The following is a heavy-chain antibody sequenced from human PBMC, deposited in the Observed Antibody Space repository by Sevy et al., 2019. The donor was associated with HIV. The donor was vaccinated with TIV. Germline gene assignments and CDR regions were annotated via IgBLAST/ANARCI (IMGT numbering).Heavy chain of an antibody. D-gene: IGHD6-19*01. CDR1: GFTVNDKY. Sequence: GGSLRLSCAISGFTVNDKYIIWVRQAPGKGLEWVSVIFSSGSTYYADSAKGRFTISRDNSKNTVYLQMNSLRAEDTAVYYCVSLFLSYRSGWSYFDYWGQGTPVTASS. J-gene: IGHJ4*02. CDR3: VSLFLSYRSGWSYFDY. CDR2: IFSSGST. V-gene: IGHV3-66*02.